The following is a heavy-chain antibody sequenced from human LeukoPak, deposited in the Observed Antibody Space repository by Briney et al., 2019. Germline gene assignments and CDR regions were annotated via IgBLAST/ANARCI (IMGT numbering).Heavy chain of an antibody. CDR1: GFTFNNYW. CDR2: ISSSSSTI. V-gene: IGHV3-48*01. Sequence: PGGSLRLSCAASGFTFNNYWMTWVRQAPGKGLEWVSYISSSSSTIYYADSVKGRFTISRDNAKNSLYLQMNSLRAEDTAVYYCARMPDSSGYYYVSFYYYYMDVWGKGTTVTVSS. D-gene: IGHD3-22*01. CDR3: ARMPDSSGYYYVSFYYYYMDV. J-gene: IGHJ6*03.